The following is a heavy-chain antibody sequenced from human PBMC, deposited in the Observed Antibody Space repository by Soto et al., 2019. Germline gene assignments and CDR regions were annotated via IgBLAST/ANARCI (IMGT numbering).Heavy chain of an antibody. J-gene: IGHJ6*02. V-gene: IGHV4-59*01. CDR3: ARKRMVRGVIEGNYYGMDV. CDR2: IYYSGST. D-gene: IGHD3-10*01. CDR1: GGSISSYY. Sequence: APETLSLTCTVSGGSISSYYWSWIRQPPGKGLEWIGYIYYSGSTNYNPSLKSRVTISVDTSKNQFSLKLSSVTAADTAVYYCARKRMVRGVIEGNYYGMDVWGQGTTVTVSS.